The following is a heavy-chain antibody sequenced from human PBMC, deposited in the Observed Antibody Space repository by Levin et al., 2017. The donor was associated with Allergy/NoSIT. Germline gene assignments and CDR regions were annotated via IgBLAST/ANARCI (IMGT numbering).Heavy chain of an antibody. Sequence: GGSLRLSCVASGFTFSDYSMAWVRQAPGKGLEWISYISSSRATIDYADSVKGRFTISRDNADNSLYLQMNSLRDEDTAVYYCARRGMVAGTGDYWGQGTLVTVSS. CDR1: GFTFSDYS. CDR3: ARRGMVAGTGDY. D-gene: IGHD6-19*01. J-gene: IGHJ4*02. V-gene: IGHV3-48*02. CDR2: ISSSRATI.